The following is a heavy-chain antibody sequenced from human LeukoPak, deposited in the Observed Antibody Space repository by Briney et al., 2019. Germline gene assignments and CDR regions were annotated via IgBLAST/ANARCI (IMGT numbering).Heavy chain of an antibody. Sequence: PSETLSLTCTVSGGSISSYYWSWIRQPPGKGLEWIGYIYYSGSTNYNPSLKSRVTISVDTSKNQFSLKLSSVTAADTAVYYCAREDGQGYYDSSGYYEAWFDPWGQGTLVTVSS. CDR3: AREDGQGYYDSSGYYEAWFDP. J-gene: IGHJ5*02. CDR2: IYYSGST. V-gene: IGHV4-59*01. CDR1: GGSISSYY. D-gene: IGHD3-22*01.